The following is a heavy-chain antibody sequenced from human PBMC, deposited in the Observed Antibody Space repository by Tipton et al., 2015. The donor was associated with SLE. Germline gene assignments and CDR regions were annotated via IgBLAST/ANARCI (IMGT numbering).Heavy chain of an antibody. J-gene: IGHJ4*02. CDR1: GASVRTMRYF. CDR3: TRDPYYYDSSGSPYSY. CDR2: IYYSGTP. D-gene: IGHD3-22*01. Sequence: TLSLTCSVSGASVRTMRYFWGWIRQPPGKGFEWIGSIYYSGTPYYNPSLTGRVTISFDTSKDQVSLKLNSVTAADTAVYYCTRDPYYYDSSGSPYSYWGQGTLVTVSS. V-gene: IGHV4-39*02.